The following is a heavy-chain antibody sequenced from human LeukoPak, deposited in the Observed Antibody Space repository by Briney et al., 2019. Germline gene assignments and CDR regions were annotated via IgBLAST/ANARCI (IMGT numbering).Heavy chain of an antibody. J-gene: IGHJ4*02. CDR1: GGSISSYY. D-gene: IGHD6-13*01. V-gene: IGHV4-59*01. Sequence: ETLSLTCTVSGGSISSYYWSWIRQPPGKGLEWIGYIYYSGSTNYNPSLKSRVTISVDTSKNQFSLKLSSVTAADTAVYYCARNPSWANFDYWGQGTLVTVSS. CDR3: ARNPSWANFDY. CDR2: IYYSGST.